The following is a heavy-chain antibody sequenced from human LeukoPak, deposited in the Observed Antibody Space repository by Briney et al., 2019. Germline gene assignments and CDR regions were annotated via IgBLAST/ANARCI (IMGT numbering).Heavy chain of an antibody. V-gene: IGHV3-23*01. CDR1: GFTFSSYA. Sequence: GGSLRLSCAASGFTFSSYAMSWVRQAPGKGLEWVSAISGSGGSTYYADSVKGRFTISRDNSKNTLYLQMNSLRAEDTVVYYCAKEYYDFWSGYPHDYWGQGTLVTVSS. J-gene: IGHJ4*02. CDR2: ISGSGGST. D-gene: IGHD3-3*01. CDR3: AKEYYDFWSGYPHDY.